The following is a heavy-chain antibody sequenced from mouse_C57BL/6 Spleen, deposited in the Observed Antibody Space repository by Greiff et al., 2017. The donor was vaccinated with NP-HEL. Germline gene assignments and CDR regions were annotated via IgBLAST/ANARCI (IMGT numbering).Heavy chain of an antibody. V-gene: IGHV1-82*01. J-gene: IGHJ2*01. CDR1: GYAFSSSW. Sequence: QVQLQQSGPELVKPGASVKISCKASGYAFSSSWMNWVKQRPGKGLEWIGRIYPGDGDTNYNGKFKGKATLTADKSSSTAYMQLSSLTSEDSAVYFCARWAYYSNYDYFDYWGQGTTLTVSS. D-gene: IGHD2-5*01. CDR3: ARWAYYSNYDYFDY. CDR2: IYPGDGDT.